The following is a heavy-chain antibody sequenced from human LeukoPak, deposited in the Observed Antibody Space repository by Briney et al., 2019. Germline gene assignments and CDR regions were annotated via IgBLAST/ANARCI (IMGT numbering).Heavy chain of an antibody. V-gene: IGHV3-7*01. Sequence: GGSLRLSCAASGFTFSSYWMTWVRQAPGKGLEWVANIKQDGSEKYYVDSVKGRFTISRDNAKKSLYLHMNSLRAEDTAVYYCASPGSVGDTGMPDYWGQGTLVTVSS. CDR1: GFTFSSYW. D-gene: IGHD5-18*01. CDR2: IKQDGSEK. J-gene: IGHJ4*02. CDR3: ASPGSVGDTGMPDY.